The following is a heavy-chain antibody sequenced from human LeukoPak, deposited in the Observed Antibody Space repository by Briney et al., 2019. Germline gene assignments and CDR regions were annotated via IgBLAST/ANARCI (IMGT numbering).Heavy chain of an antibody. V-gene: IGHV3-21*01. Sequence: PGGSLRLSCAASGFTFSSYSMNWVRQAPGKGLEWVSSISSSSSYIYYADSVKGRFTISRDNAKNSLYLQMNSLRAEDTAVYYCATTMVRGVIIHGGNWFDPWGQGTLVTVSS. J-gene: IGHJ5*02. CDR1: GFTFSSYS. CDR2: ISSSSSYI. D-gene: IGHD3-10*01. CDR3: ATTMVRGVIIHGGNWFDP.